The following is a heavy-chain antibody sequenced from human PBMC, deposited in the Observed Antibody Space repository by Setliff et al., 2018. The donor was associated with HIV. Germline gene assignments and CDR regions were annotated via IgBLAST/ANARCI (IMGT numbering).Heavy chain of an antibody. Sequence: GASVKVSCKASGYTFTSYDINWVRQDPGQGLEWMGWINTNTGYPTYAQAFRGRFVFSLDTSVSTAYLEISSLEAEDTAVYFCARVRTSYNFWVGDVFDPWGQGTLVTVSS. V-gene: IGHV7-4-1*02. D-gene: IGHD1-1*01. CDR3: ARVRTSYNFWVGDVFDP. CDR2: INTNTGYP. J-gene: IGHJ5*02. CDR1: GYTFTSYD.